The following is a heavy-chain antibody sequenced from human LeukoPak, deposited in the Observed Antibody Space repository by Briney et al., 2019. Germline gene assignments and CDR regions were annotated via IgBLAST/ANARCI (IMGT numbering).Heavy chain of an antibody. J-gene: IGHJ5*02. CDR2: ISSSSSTI. CDR3: AKDPNQQWLVPTRNWFDP. V-gene: IGHV3-48*01. Sequence: GGSLRLSCAASGFTFSSYSMNWVRQAPGKGLEWVSYISSSSSTIYYADSVKGRFTISRDNAKNSLYLQMNSLRAEDTAVYYCAKDPNQQWLVPTRNWFDPWGQGTLVTVSS. CDR1: GFTFSSYS. D-gene: IGHD6-19*01.